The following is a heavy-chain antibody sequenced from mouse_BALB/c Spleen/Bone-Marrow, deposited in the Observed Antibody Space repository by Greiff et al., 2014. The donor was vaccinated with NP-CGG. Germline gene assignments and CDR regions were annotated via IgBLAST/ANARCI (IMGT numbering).Heavy chain of an antibody. J-gene: IGHJ2*01. CDR1: GYSITSGYG. CDR2: IHYSGNT. CDR3: VRETKVVADLDY. Sequence: ESGPDLVKPSQSLSLTCTVTGYSITSGYGWHWIRQFPGNKLEWMGYIHYSGNTDYNPSLKSRISITRDTSKNQFFLQLNSVTTEDTATYYCVRETKVVADLDYWGQGTTLTVSS. D-gene: IGHD1-1*01. V-gene: IGHV3-1*02.